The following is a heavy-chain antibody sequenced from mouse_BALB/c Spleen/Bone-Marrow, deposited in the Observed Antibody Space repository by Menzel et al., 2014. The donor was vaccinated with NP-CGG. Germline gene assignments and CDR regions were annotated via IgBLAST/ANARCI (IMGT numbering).Heavy chain of an antibody. CDR3: ARGGIYYGMDY. V-gene: IGHV5-12*02. CDR1: GFTFSDYY. CDR2: ISNGGGST. Sequence: EVKLQESGGGLVQPGGSLKLSCATSGFTFSDYYMYWVRQTPEKRLEWVAYISNGGGSTYYPDTVKGRFTISRDNAKNTLYLQMGRLKSEDTAMYYCARGGIYYGMDYWGQGTSVTVTS. J-gene: IGHJ4*01.